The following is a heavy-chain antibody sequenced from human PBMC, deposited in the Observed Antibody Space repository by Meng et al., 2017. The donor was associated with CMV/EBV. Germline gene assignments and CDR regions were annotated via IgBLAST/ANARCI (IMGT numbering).Heavy chain of an antibody. CDR1: GFTFSSYA. V-gene: IGHV3-23*01. CDR2: ISGSGGST. CDR3: AKLDYGDTTDY. D-gene: IGHD4-17*01. Sequence: LSCAASGFTFSSYAMSWVRQAPGKGLAWVSAISGSGGSTYYADSVKGRFTISRDNSKNTLYLQMNSLRAEDTAVYYCAKLDYGDTTDYWGQGTLVTVSS. J-gene: IGHJ4*02.